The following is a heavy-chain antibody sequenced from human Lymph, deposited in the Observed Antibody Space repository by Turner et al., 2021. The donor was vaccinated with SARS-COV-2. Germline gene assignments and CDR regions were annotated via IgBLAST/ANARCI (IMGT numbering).Heavy chain of an antibody. CDR1: GYTFTSYY. D-gene: IGHD2-21*02. Sequence: VQLAKARAELKKPGSSVKVSCTASGYTFTSYYMHWVRQAPAQGLEWMGRINPSGGTTNYAQKFQGRVTMTRDTSTSTVYMELSSLRSEDTAVYYCATALICGADCYRFDYWGQGTLATVSS. CDR2: INPSGGTT. J-gene: IGHJ4*02. V-gene: IGHV1-46*01. CDR3: ATALICGADCYRFDY.